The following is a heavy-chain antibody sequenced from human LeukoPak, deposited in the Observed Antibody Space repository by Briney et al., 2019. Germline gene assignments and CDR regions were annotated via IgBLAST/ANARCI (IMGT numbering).Heavy chain of an antibody. J-gene: IGHJ6*03. CDR2: INPSGGST. D-gene: IGHD2-2*01. CDR1: GYTFTSYY. CDR3: ARDLTVLGYCSSTSCPPYYYYYMDV. V-gene: IGHV1-46*01. Sequence: ASVKVSCKAPGYTFTSYYMHWVRQAPGQGLEWMGIINPSGGSTSYAQKFQGRVTMTRDTSTSTVYMELSSLRSEDTAVYYCARDLTVLGYCSSTSCPPYYYYYMDVWGKGTTVTVSS.